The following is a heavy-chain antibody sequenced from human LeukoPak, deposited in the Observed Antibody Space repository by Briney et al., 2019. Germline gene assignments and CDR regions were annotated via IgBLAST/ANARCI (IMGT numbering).Heavy chain of an antibody. Sequence: SGESLKISCKGSGYNFAGHWIGWVRQMPGKGLEWMGIIYPDDSDTIYSPSFQGQVIISADKSISTAYLQWSSLKASDTAMYYCAARTLSSSWYDWGQGTLVTVSS. CDR3: AARTLSSSWYD. CDR1: GYNFAGHW. D-gene: IGHD6-13*01. J-gene: IGHJ4*02. V-gene: IGHV5-51*03. CDR2: IYPDDSDT.